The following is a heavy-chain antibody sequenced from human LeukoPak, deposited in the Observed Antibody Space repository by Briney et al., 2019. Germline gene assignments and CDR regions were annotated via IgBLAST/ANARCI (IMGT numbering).Heavy chain of an antibody. Sequence: GGSLRLSCAASGFTVSSNYMSWVRQAPGKGLEWVSVIYSGGSTYYADSVKGRFTISRDNSKNTLYLQMNSLRAEDTAVYYCAKSAAGLFFDYWGQGTLVTVSS. CDR2: IYSGGST. CDR1: GFTVSSNY. CDR3: AKSAAGLFFDY. V-gene: IGHV3-53*01. J-gene: IGHJ4*02. D-gene: IGHD6-13*01.